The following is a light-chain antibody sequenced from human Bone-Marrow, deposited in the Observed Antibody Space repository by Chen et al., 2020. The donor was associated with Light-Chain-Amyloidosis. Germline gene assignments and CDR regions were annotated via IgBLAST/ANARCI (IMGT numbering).Light chain of an antibody. CDR3: CSYQGCCNPYV. J-gene: IGLJ1*01. V-gene: IGLV2-23*02. CDR1: SSDVGVYNL. Sequence: QSALTQPASVSGSPGQSITVHCAGTSSDVGVYNLVSWYQQHPGKAPKLMIYEVTKRPSGVSTRFSGSKSGNTASLTNAGLQAEDEADYYCCSYQGCCNPYVFGTGTKVTVL. CDR2: EVT.